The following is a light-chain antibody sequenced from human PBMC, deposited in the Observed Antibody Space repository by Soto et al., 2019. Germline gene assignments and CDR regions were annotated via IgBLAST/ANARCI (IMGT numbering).Light chain of an antibody. CDR2: WAS. V-gene: IGKV4-1*01. Sequence: DIVMTQSPDSLAVSLGERATINCRSSQSLLYSSNNKNYLAWYHQKPGQPPKLLIYWASTRESGVPDRFSGSGSGTDFTLTISSLQAEDVAVYYCQQYDSTPYTFGQGTTLEIK. CDR1: QSLLYSSNNKNY. CDR3: QQYDSTPYT. J-gene: IGKJ2*01.